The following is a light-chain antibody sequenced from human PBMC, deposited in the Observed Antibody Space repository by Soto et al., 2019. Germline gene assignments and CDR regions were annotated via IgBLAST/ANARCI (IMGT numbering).Light chain of an antibody. CDR2: DAS. V-gene: IGKV1-33*01. J-gene: IGKJ4*01. Sequence: DIQMTQSPSSLSASVGDRVTITCQASQDISNYLNWYQQKPGKAPKLLIYDASNLETGVPSRFSGSGSGTDFTFTISSLQPEDIATYHCQQYDNLPLFGGGTKVEIK. CDR1: QDISNY. CDR3: QQYDNLPL.